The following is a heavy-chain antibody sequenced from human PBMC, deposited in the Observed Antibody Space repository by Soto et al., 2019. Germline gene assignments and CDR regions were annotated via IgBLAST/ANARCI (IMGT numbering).Heavy chain of an antibody. D-gene: IGHD5-18*01. J-gene: IGHJ4*02. CDR2: IYYSGTT. Sequence: PSETLPLTCTVSGGSISSYYWSWIRQPPGKGLEWIGYIYYSGTTDYNPSLKSRVTISVDRSKNQFSLKLNSVTAADTAVYYCARHVDSTRAHYFDYWGQGTLVTVSS. CDR3: ARHVDSTRAHYFDY. V-gene: IGHV4-59*01. CDR1: GGSISSYY.